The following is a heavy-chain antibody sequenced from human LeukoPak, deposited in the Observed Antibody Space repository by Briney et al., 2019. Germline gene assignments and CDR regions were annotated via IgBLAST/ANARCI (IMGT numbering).Heavy chain of an antibody. CDR1: GGSISSYY. J-gene: IGHJ6*03. CDR2: IYTSGST. Sequence: SETLSLTCTVSGGSISSYYWSWIRQPAGKGLEWIGRIYTSGSTNYNPSLKSRVTMSVDTSKNQFSLKVSSVTAADTAVYYCARGLRRRVTAIGYGPREYYYYMDVWGKGTTVTISS. D-gene: IGHD2-21*02. V-gene: IGHV4-4*07. CDR3: ARGLRRRVTAIGYGPREYYYYMDV.